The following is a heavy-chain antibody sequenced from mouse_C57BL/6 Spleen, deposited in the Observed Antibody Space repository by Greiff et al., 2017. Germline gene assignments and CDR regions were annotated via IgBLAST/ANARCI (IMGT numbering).Heavy chain of an antibody. CDR3: ASGLGRLYYFDY. CDR2: INPSNGGT. D-gene: IGHD4-1*01. Sequence: QVQLKQPGTELVKPGASVKLSCKASGYTFTSYWMHWVKQRPGQGLEWIGNINPSNGGTNYNEKFKSKATLTVDKSSSTAYMQRRSLTSEDSAVYYCASGLGRLYYFDYWGQGTTLTVSS. J-gene: IGHJ2*01. V-gene: IGHV1-53*01. CDR1: GYTFTSYW.